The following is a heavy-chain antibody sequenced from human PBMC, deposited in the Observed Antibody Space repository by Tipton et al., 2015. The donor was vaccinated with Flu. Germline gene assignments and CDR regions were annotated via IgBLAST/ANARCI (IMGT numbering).Heavy chain of an antibody. V-gene: IGHV4-34*01. J-gene: IGHJ4*02. CDR3: ARDERFSGWYDY. CDR1: GGSFSGYY. CDR2: INHSGST. D-gene: IGHD6-19*01. Sequence: TLSLTCAVYGGSFSGYYWSWIRQPPGKGLEWIGEINHSGSTNYNPSLKSRVTISVDTSKNQFSLKLSSVTAADTAVYYCARDERFSGWYDYWGQGTLVTVSS.